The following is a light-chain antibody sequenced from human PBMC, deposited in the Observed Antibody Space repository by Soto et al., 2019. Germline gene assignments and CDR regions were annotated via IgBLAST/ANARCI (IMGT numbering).Light chain of an antibody. Sequence: QSALTQPASVSGSPGQSITISCTGTSSDVGSYNLVSWYQQHPGKAPKLMIYEGSKRPSGVSNRFYGSRSGNTASLTISGLQAEDEADYYCKSRTTRNTLVFGGGTKVTVL. CDR2: EGS. V-gene: IGLV2-14*02. CDR3: KSRTTRNTLV. CDR1: SSDVGSYNL. J-gene: IGLJ3*02.